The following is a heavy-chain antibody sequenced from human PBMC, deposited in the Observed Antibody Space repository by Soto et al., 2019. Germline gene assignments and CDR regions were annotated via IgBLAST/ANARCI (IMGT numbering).Heavy chain of an antibody. CDR1: GGSISSSSYY. D-gene: IGHD3-3*01. CDR3: ARLTIFGVVNDY. Sequence: QLQLQESGPGLVKPSETLSLTCTVSGGSISSSSYYWVWIRQPPGKGLEWIGSIYYSGSTYYNPSLKSRVTISVDTSKNQFSLKLSSVTAADTAVYYCARLTIFGVVNDYWGQGTLVTVSS. CDR2: IYYSGST. J-gene: IGHJ4*02. V-gene: IGHV4-39*01.